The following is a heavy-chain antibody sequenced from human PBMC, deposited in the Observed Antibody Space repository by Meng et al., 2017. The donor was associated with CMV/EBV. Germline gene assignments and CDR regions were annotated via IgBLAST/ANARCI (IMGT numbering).Heavy chain of an antibody. J-gene: IGHJ5*02. CDR2: IYSGGST. V-gene: IGHV3-66*02. CDR1: GFTVSSNY. D-gene: IGHD6-19*01. CDR3: ARDHSSGWSNWFDP. Sequence: GESLKISCAASGFTVSSNYMSWVRQAPGKGLEWVSVIYSGGSTYYADSVKGRFTISRDNSKNTLYLQMNSPRAEDTAVYYCARDHSSGWSNWFDPWGQGTLVTVSS.